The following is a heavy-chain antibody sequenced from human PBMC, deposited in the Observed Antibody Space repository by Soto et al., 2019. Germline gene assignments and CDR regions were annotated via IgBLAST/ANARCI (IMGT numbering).Heavy chain of an antibody. Sequence: SETLSLTCAVYGGSFSGYYWSWIRQPPGKGLEWIGEINHSGSTNYNPSLKSRVTISVDTSKNQFSLKLSSVTAADTAVYYCAKRASPANIDNWFDPWGPGTQVTVSS. CDR1: GGSFSGYY. CDR3: AKRASPANIDNWFDP. J-gene: IGHJ5*02. V-gene: IGHV4-34*01. CDR2: INHSGST.